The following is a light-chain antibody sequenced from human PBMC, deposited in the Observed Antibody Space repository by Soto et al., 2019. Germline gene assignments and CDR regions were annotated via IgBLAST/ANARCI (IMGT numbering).Light chain of an antibody. CDR3: QQSYSIPPLT. Sequence: DIQMTQSPSSLSASVGDRVNITCRASQTISGYLNWYQQKPGKAPILLISAASSLQSGVPSRFSDSGSGTDFTLTISSLQPEDFATYYCQQSYSIPPLTFGGGTKVEIK. V-gene: IGKV1-39*01. J-gene: IGKJ4*01. CDR1: QTISGY. CDR2: AAS.